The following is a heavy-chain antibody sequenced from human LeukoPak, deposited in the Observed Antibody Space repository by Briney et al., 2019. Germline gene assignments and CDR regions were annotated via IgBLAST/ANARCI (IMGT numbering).Heavy chain of an antibody. D-gene: IGHD2-2*01. CDR1: GFSFSSYG. V-gene: IGHV3-23*01. J-gene: IGHJ4*02. CDR3: AKNGFCSSINCYAAFDC. Sequence: PGGPLRLSCAASGFSFSSYGMTWVRQAPGRGLEWLSVISGNGDGTNYADSVKGRFTISRDNSKNLLYLQINSLRAEDTAVYFCAKNGFCSSINCYAAFDCWGQGTLVTVSS. CDR2: ISGNGDGT.